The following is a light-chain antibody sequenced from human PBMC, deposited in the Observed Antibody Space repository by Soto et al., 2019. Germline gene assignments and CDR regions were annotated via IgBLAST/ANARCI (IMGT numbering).Light chain of an antibody. CDR2: GAS. CDR3: LQYNNWPS. V-gene: IGKV3-15*01. CDR1: QSISSN. J-gene: IGKJ1*01. Sequence: EIVLTQSPATLSLSPGERATLSCRASQSISSNLAWYQQKPGQAPRLLMYGASTRPTGIPARFSGGGSGTEFTLTISSLQSEDLAVYYCLQYNNWPSFGQGTKVDIK.